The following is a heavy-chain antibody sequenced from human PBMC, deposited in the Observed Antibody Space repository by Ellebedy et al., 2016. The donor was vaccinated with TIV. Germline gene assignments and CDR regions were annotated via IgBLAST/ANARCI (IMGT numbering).Heavy chain of an antibody. CDR2: VSGYNGNT. D-gene: IGHD6-13*01. Sequence: AASVKVSCKTSGYTFTTHGVSWVRQAPGQGPEWMGWVSGYNGNTQYAQKFQGRVTMTTDTSTTTAYMELRSLRSDDTAVYYCARDPGSWLTDYWGQGTLVTVSS. CDR3: ARDPGSWLTDY. J-gene: IGHJ4*02. V-gene: IGHV1-18*04. CDR1: GYTFTTHG.